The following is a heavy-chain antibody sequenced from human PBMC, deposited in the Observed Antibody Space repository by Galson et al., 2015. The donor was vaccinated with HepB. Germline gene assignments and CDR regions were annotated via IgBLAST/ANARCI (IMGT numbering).Heavy chain of an antibody. J-gene: IGHJ3*02. CDR1: GGSISSYY. CDR3: AREALGGEKENAFDI. D-gene: IGHD7-27*01. CDR2: IYYSGST. V-gene: IGHV4-59*01. Sequence: ETLSLTCTVSGGSISSYYWSWIRQPPGKGLEWIGYIYYSGSTNYNPSLKSRVTISVDTSKNQFSLKLSSVTAADTAVYYCAREALGGEKENAFDIWGQGTMVTVSS.